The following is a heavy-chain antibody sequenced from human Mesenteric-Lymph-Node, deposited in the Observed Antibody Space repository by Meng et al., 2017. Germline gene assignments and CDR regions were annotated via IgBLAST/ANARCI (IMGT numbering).Heavy chain of an antibody. CDR3: ARDLWDDILTGYNPPEY. Sequence: GESLKISCAASGFTFSDYYMTWIRQPPGQGLEWLASVSPTSGSLYYADPVKGRFTISRDNSKNTLYLQMNSLRAEDTAVYYCARDLWDDILTGYNPPEYWGPGTLVTGAS. J-gene: IGHJ1*01. CDR2: VSPTSGSL. D-gene: IGHD3-9*01. V-gene: IGHV3-11*04. CDR1: GFTFSDYY.